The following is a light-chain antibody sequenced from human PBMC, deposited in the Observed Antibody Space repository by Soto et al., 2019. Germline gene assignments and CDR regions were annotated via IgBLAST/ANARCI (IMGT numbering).Light chain of an antibody. CDR3: QAYDYSLTASV. Sequence: QPVLTQPPSVSGAPGQRVTLSFTGNSSNLGAGYDVHWYQQLPGAAPKLVIFGNRNRPSGVPERFSGSKSGTSASLAITGLQAEDEADYYCQAYDYSLTASVFGGGTKLTVL. CDR2: GNR. V-gene: IGLV1-40*01. J-gene: IGLJ3*02. CDR1: SSNLGAGYD.